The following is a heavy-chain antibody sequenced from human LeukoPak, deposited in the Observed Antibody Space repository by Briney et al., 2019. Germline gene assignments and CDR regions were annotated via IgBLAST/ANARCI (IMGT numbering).Heavy chain of an antibody. CDR3: ARVRIFGVVNTYYYMDV. CDR1: GGSISSYY. V-gene: IGHV4-59*01. J-gene: IGHJ6*03. CDR2: IYYSGST. Sequence: SETLSLTCTVSGGSISSYYWSWIRQPPGKGLEWIGYIYYSGSTNYNPSLKSRVTISVDTSKNQFSLKLSSVTAADTAVYYCARVRIFGVVNTYYYMDVWGKGTTVTVSS. D-gene: IGHD3-3*01.